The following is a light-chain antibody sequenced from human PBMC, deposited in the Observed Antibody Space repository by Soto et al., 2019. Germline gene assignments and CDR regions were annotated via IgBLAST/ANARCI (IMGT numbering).Light chain of an antibody. CDR2: EGS. V-gene: IGLV2-23*01. Sequence: YSAPSSDVGSYNLVSWYQHHPGKTPKLMIYEGSMRPSGVSNRFSASKSGNTASLTISGLQAEDEAEYYCCSYETTSTYDCGSGPKVTV. J-gene: IGLJ1*01. CDR1: SSDVGSYNL. CDR3: CSYETTSTYD.